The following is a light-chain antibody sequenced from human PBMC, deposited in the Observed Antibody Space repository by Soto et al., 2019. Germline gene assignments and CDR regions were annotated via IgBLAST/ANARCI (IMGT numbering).Light chain of an antibody. V-gene: IGLV2-8*01. Sequence: QSVRTQPPSGYGSPGQSVTISCTGTSSDVGGYNYVSWYQQHPGKAPKLMIYEVSKRPSGVPDRFSGSKSGNTASLTVSGLQAEDEADYYCSSYVGSNNFVFGTGTKVTVL. CDR3: SSYVGSNNFV. CDR2: EVS. CDR1: SSDVGGYNY. J-gene: IGLJ1*01.